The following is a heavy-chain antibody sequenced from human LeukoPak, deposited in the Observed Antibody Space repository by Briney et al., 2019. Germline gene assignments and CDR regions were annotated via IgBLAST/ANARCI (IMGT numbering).Heavy chain of an antibody. V-gene: IGHV4-34*01. Sequence: SDTMSLTRAVCGGCFSGYYWSWIRQPPGKELEWMGEINHSGSTNYNPSLKSRVTISVDTSKNQFSLKLSSVTAADTAVYYCARGYYYDSSGYPATPYYYYGMDVWGQGTTVTVSS. J-gene: IGHJ6*02. D-gene: IGHD3-22*01. CDR1: GGCFSGYY. CDR3: ARGYYYDSSGYPATPYYYYGMDV. CDR2: INHSGST.